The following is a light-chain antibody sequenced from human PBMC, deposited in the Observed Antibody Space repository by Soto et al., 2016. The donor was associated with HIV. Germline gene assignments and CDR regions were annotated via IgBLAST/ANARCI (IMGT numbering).Light chain of an antibody. CDR2: DAS. J-gene: IGKJ3*01. CDR3: QQYDDLPLT. V-gene: IGKV1-33*01. CDR1: EDISEY. Sequence: DIQMTQSPSSLSASVGDRVSITCQASEDISEYLNWYQQKPGKAPKLLIYDASNLTTGVPSRFSGSGSGTDYTFTISSLQPEDIATYYCQQYDDLPLTFGPGTTVHVK.